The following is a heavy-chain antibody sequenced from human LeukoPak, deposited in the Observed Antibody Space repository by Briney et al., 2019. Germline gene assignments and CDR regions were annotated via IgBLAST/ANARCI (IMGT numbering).Heavy chain of an antibody. Sequence: PSETLSLTCTVSGGSISSYYWSWIRQPPGKGLEWIGSIYYSGSTYYNPSLKSRVTISVDTSKNQFSLKLSSVTAADTAVYYCARPLVGATTGFDYWGQGTLVAVSS. CDR3: ARPLVGATTGFDY. J-gene: IGHJ4*02. V-gene: IGHV4-59*05. D-gene: IGHD1-26*01. CDR2: IYYSGST. CDR1: GGSISSYY.